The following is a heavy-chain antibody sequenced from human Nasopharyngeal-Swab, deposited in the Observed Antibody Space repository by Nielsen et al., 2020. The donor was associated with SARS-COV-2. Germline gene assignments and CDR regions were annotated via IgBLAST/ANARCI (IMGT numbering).Heavy chain of an antibody. CDR2: IYTSGST. CDR1: GGSISRYY. D-gene: IGHD6-19*01. J-gene: IGHJ3*02. V-gene: IGHV4-4*07. CDR3: ARDSSGWYEDAFDI. Sequence: SETLSLTCTVSGGSISRYYWSWIRQPAGKGLEWIGRIYTSGSTNYNPSLKSRVTMSVDTSKNQFSLKLSSVTAADTAVYYCARDSSGWYEDAFDIWGQGTMVTVSS.